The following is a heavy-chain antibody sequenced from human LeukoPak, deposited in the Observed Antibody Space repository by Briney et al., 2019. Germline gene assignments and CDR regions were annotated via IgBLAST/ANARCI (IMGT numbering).Heavy chain of an antibody. CDR1: GFSFSSYS. D-gene: IGHD3-22*01. V-gene: IGHV3-48*01. CDR2: ISWSSSTI. Sequence: SGGSLRLSCAASGFSFSSYSMNWVRQAPGKGLEWVSYISWSSSTIHYADSVKGRFTISRDNSKNTLYLQMSSLRTEDTAVYYCAKDPRYYYDSSGYIAEYFQYWGQGTLVTVSS. CDR3: AKDPRYYYDSSGYIAEYFQY. J-gene: IGHJ1*01.